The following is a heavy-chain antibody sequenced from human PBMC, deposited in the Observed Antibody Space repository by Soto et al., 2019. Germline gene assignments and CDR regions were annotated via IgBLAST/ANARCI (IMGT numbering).Heavy chain of an antibody. CDR1: GGSFITYY. D-gene: IGHD5-18*01. V-gene: IGHV4-34*01. CDR3: RVTLFMGTDVFDI. J-gene: IGHJ3*02. CDR2: ISHSGNT. Sequence: PSETLSLTCAVYGGSFITYYWSWVRQTPGKWLEWIGEISHSGNTNYNPSLKSRVIMSVDTSKNQFSLKLSSVTAADTAVYYCRVTLFMGTDVFDIWGQGTRVT.